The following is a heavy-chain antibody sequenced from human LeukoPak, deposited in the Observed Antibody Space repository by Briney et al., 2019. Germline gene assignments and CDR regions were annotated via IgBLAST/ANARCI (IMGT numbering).Heavy chain of an antibody. V-gene: IGHV4-34*01. J-gene: IGHJ6*03. D-gene: IGHD6-6*01. Sequence: SETLSLTCAVYGGSFSGYYWSWIRQPPGKGPEWIGEINHSGSTNYNPSLKSRVTISVDTSKNQFSLKLSSVTAADTAVYYCARSSSPYYYYYYMDVWGKGTTVTVSS. CDR2: INHSGST. CDR1: GGSFSGYY. CDR3: ARSSSPYYYYYYMDV.